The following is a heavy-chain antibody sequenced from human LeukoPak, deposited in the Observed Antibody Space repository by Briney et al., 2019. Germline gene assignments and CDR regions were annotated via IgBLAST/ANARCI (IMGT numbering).Heavy chain of an antibody. CDR2: IYHSEST. D-gene: IGHD4-11*01. V-gene: IGHV4-4*02. CDR3: ASHTVSLDY. CDR1: GGSISSHNW. Sequence: SETLSLTCAVSGGSISSHNWWTWVRQSPGKGLEWIGEIYHSESTNYNPSLKSRVTISIDKSKNQFSLTLNSVTAADTAVYYCASHTVSLDYWGQGALVTVSS. J-gene: IGHJ4*02.